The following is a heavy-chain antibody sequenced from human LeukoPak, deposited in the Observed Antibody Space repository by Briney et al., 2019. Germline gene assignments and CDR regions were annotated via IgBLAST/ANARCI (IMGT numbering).Heavy chain of an antibody. Sequence: GRSLRLSCAASGYTFSSYWMHWVRQAPGKGRVWVSRINSDGSSTSYADSVRGRFSISRDNAKNTLYLQMNSLRAEDTAVYYCARGLSGYASSLGYWGQGTLVTVS. V-gene: IGHV3-74*01. J-gene: IGHJ4*02. CDR2: INSDGSST. D-gene: IGHD6-6*01. CDR1: GYTFSSYW. CDR3: ARGLSGYASSLGY.